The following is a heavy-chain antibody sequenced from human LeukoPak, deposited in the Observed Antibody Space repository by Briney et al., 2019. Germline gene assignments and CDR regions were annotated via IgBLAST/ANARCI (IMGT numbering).Heavy chain of an antibody. CDR3: ARGGGVWGSYRLFDY. CDR2: INHSGST. V-gene: IGHV4-34*01. D-gene: IGHD3-16*02. CDR1: GFTSSSYG. Sequence: PGRSLRLSCAASGFTSSSYGMHWIRQPPGKGLEWIGEINHSGSTNYNPSLKSRVTISVDTSKNQFSLKLSSVTAADTAVYYCARGGGVWGSYRLFDYWGQGTLVTVSS. J-gene: IGHJ4*02.